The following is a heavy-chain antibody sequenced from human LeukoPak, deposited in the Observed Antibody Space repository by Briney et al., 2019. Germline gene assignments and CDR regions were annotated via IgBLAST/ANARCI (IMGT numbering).Heavy chain of an antibody. V-gene: IGHV4-59*11. CDR2: IHYSGST. D-gene: IGHD2-15*01. J-gene: IGHJ5*02. CDR1: GASISSHY. CDR3: AKKDFVAPRCFDP. Sequence: PSETLSLTCSVSGASISSHYWSWIRQPPGKGLEWIGYIHYSGSTNCNPSLKSRVTISLDKSKNQFSLNLTSVTAADTAVYFCAKKDFVAPRCFDPWGQGTLIRVSS.